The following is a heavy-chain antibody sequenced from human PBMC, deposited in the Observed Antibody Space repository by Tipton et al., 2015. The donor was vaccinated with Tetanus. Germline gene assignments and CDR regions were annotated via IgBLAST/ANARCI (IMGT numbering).Heavy chain of an antibody. V-gene: IGHV4-31*03. CDR3: ARDQSRGARGLNYFDY. D-gene: IGHD1-26*01. CDR2: IYYSGST. J-gene: IGHJ4*02. Sequence: GLVKPSQTLSLTCTVSGGSISSGGYYWSWIRQHPGKGLEWIGDIYYSGSTYYNASLKSRVTISADTSKNQFSLKLNSVTAADTAVYYCARDQSRGARGLNYFDYWGQGTLVPVPS. CDR1: GGSISSGGYY.